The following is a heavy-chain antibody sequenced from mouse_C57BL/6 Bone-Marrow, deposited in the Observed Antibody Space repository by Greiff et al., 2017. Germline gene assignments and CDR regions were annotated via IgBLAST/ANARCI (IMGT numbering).Heavy chain of an antibody. J-gene: IGHJ4*01. CDR2: ISDGGSYT. CDR3: ARDRGALTRNSYAMDY. Sequence: EVHLVESGGGLVKPGGSLKLSCAASGFTFSSYAMSWVRQTPEKRLEWVATISDGGSYTYYPDNVQGRFTISRDNAKNNLYLQMSHLKSEDTAMYYCARDRGALTRNSYAMDYWGQGTSVTVSS. V-gene: IGHV5-4*01. CDR1: GFTFSSYA. D-gene: IGHD2-1*01.